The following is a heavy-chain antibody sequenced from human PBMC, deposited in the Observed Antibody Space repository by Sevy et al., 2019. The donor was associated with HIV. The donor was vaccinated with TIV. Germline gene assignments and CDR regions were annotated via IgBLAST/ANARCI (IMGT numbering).Heavy chain of an antibody. CDR3: AERTNDVFYYGMDV. J-gene: IGHJ6*02. CDR1: GDSVSSIRTS. V-gene: IGHV6-1*01. CDR2: TYYRSKWYN. Sequence: QSQTLSLTCAISGDSVSSIRTSWNWIRQSPSRGLEWLGRTYYRSKWYNDYATSVKSRITINADTSKNQVSLQLNSVTPEDTAVYYCAERTNDVFYYGMDVWGQGPTATVSS.